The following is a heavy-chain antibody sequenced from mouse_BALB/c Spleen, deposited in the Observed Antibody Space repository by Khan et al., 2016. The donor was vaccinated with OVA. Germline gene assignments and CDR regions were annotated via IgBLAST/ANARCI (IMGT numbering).Heavy chain of an antibody. Sequence: EVKLVESGPGLVKPSQSLSLTCTVTGYSITSDYAWNWIRQFPGNTLEWMGYISYSGSTNYNPSLKSRISITRDTSKNQFILQLNSVTTEDTATYYCARDGSRYNYAMDYWGQGTSVTVSS. CDR2: ISYSGST. J-gene: IGHJ4*01. CDR3: ARDGSRYNYAMDY. CDR1: GYSITSDYA. D-gene: IGHD2-3*01. V-gene: IGHV3-2*02.